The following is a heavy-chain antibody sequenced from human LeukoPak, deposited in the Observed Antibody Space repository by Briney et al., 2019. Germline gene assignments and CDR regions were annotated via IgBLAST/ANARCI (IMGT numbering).Heavy chain of an antibody. CDR1: GGSISSYY. CDR3: ARGLNGGYCSSTSCYSAFDI. D-gene: IGHD2-2*01. V-gene: IGHV4-59*01. Sequence: KPSETLSLTCTVSGGSISSYYWSWIRQPPGKGLEWIGYIYYSGSTNYNPSLKSRVTISVDTSKNQFSLKLSSVTAADTAVYYCARGLNGGYCSSTSCYSAFDIWGQGTMVTVSS. CDR2: IYYSGST. J-gene: IGHJ3*02.